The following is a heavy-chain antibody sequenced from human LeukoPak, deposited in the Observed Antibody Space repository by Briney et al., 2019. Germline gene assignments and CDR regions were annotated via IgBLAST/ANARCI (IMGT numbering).Heavy chain of an antibody. CDR1: GFTFSNYW. V-gene: IGHV3-7*01. D-gene: IGHD3-9*01. CDR2: ISQDGSEK. J-gene: IGHJ4*02. Sequence: PGGSLRLSCEASGFTFSNYWMTWVRRAPGKGLEWVATISQDGSEKYYVDSVKGRFTISRDNSKNSLYLQMSSLRVDDTAVFYCAKYFLAEIQKREVRLGYWGQGTLVAVSS. CDR3: AKYFLAEIQKREVRLGY.